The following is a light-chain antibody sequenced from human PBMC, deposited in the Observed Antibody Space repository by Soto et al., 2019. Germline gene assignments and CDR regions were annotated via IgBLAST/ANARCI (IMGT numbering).Light chain of an antibody. J-gene: IGKJ4*01. CDR2: GAS. V-gene: IGKV1-12*01. CDR1: QGISTW. CDR3: QQANSFPLLT. Sequence: DIQMTQSPSSVSAAVGDRVTITCRASQGISTWLAWYQQKPGKAPKLLIYGASILQSGVPSRFSGSRSGTDFTLTINNLQPEDLAIYYCQQANSFPLLTFGGGTSAEIK.